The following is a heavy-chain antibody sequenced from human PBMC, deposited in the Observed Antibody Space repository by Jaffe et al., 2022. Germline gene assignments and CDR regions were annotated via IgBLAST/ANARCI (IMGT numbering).Heavy chain of an antibody. Sequence: EVQLLESGGGLVQPGGSLRLSCAASGFTFSSYAMSWVRQAPGKGLEWVSAISGSGGSTYYADSVKGRFTISRDNSKNTLYLQMNSLRAEDTAVYYCAKGGDFFYCSGGSCSFDYWGQGTLVTVSS. V-gene: IGHV3-23*01. J-gene: IGHJ4*02. CDR3: AKGGDFFYCSGGSCSFDY. CDR1: GFTFSSYA. D-gene: IGHD2-15*01. CDR2: ISGSGGST.